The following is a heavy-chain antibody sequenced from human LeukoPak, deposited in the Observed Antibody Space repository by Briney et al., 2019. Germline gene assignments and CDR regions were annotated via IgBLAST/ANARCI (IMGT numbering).Heavy chain of an antibody. Sequence: ASVKVSCKASGGTFSSYTISWVRQAPGQGLEWMGRIIPILGIANYAQKLQGRVTITADKSTSTAYMELSSLRSEDTAVYYCARDLDGAAAGTGAFDIWGQGTMVTVSS. CDR3: ARDLDGAAAGTGAFDI. D-gene: IGHD6-13*01. J-gene: IGHJ3*02. CDR1: GGTFSSYT. CDR2: IIPILGIA. V-gene: IGHV1-69*04.